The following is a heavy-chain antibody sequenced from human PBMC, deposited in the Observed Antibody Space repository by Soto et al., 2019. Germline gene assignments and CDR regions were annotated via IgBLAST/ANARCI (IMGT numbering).Heavy chain of an antibody. V-gene: IGHV3-30-3*01. CDR1: GFTFSSYA. J-gene: IGHJ4*02. CDR3: ARDVGRWLQSSRPNFFDY. CDR2: ISYDGSNK. Sequence: GGSLRLSCAASGFTFSSYAMHWVRQAPGRGLEWVAVISYDGSNKYYADSVKGRFTISRDNSKNTLYLQMNSLRAEDTAVYYCARDVGRWLQSSRPNFFDYWGQGTLVTVSS. D-gene: IGHD5-12*01.